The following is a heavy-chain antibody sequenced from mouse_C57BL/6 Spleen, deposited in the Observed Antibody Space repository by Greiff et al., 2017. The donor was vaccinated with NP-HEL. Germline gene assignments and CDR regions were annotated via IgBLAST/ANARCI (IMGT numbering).Heavy chain of an antibody. Sequence: VHVKQSGAELVKPGASVKLSCTASGFNIRDYYMHWVKQRTEQGLEWIGRIDPEDGETKYAPKFQGKATITADTSSNTAYLQLSSLTSEDTAVYYCALATLTGTGAMDYWGQGTSVTVSS. CDR2: IDPEDGET. CDR3: ALATLTGTGAMDY. J-gene: IGHJ4*01. CDR1: GFNIRDYY. D-gene: IGHD4-1*01. V-gene: IGHV14-2*01.